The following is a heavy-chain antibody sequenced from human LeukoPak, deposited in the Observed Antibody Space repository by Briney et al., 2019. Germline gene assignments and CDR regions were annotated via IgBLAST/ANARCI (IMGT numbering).Heavy chain of an antibody. Sequence: GGSLRLSCAASGFTFSSYAMSWVRQAPGKGLEWVSYISSSGSTIDYADSVKGRFTISRDNAKNSLYLQMNSLRAEDTAVYYCARSIPAGNRRWGQGTLVTVSS. CDR2: ISSSGSTI. CDR3: ARSIPAGNRR. J-gene: IGHJ4*02. CDR1: GFTFSSYA. D-gene: IGHD2-2*01. V-gene: IGHV3-48*04.